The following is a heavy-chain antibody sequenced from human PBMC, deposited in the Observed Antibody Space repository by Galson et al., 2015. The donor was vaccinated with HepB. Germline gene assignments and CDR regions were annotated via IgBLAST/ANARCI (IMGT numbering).Heavy chain of an antibody. J-gene: IGHJ4*02. CDR1: GYTFTSQT. CDR2: INTNTGYP. V-gene: IGHV7-4-1*02. CDR3: AREGIDPFDY. Sequence: SVKVSCKASGYTFTSQTMNWVRQAPGQGLGWMGWINTNTGYPTYAQGFTGRFVFSLDTSVSTAYLQISSLKTDDTAVYYCAREGIDPFDYWGQGTLVTVSS.